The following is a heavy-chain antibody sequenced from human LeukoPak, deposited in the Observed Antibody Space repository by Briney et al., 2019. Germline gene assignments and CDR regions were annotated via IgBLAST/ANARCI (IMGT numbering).Heavy chain of an antibody. V-gene: IGHV4-34*12. CDR3: AKSNGYGLIDI. J-gene: IGHJ3*02. D-gene: IGHD3-10*01. CDR1: GGSFSGYY. CDR2: IFYSGST. Sequence: PSETLSLTCGVSGGSFSGYYWNWIRQPPGKGLEWIGNIFYSGSTYYGPSLKSRLTISLDTSRNQFSLKLNSVTAADTAVYYCAKSNGYGLIDIWGQGTMVTVSS.